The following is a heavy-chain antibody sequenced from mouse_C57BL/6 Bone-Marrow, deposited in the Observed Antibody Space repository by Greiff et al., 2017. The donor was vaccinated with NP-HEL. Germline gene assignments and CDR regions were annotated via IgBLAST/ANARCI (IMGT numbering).Heavy chain of an antibody. CDR2: IFPGSGGT. CDR1: GYTFTSYW. CDR3: ARWFYGSPFAY. D-gene: IGHD1-1*01. V-gene: IGHV1-56*01. J-gene: IGHJ3*01. Sequence: VQLQQSGPELVRPGASVKISCKAPGYTFTSYWMQWVRQRPGQGLEWIGEIFPGSGGTYYNEKFKGKAPLTVDKSSSAAYMQLSSLTSEDSAVYFFARWFYGSPFAYWGQGTLVTVSA.